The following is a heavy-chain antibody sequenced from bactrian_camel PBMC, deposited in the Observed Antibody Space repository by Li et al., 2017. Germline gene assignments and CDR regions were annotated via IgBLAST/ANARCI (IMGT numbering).Heavy chain of an antibody. CDR2: IHSEGHYT. CDR1: GVTYRTYF. Sequence: HVQLVESGGGSVEPGGSLKLSCAATGVTYRTYFTAWFRQAPGKEREGVAAIHSEGHYTRYADSVKGRFTLSQDNAKKTVYLQMSDLKPEDSAMYYCAADRDVNVPPSLALDSGRYNNWGQGTQVTVSS. J-gene: IGHJ4*01. V-gene: IGHV3S6*01. CDR3: AADRDVNVPPSLALDSGRYNN.